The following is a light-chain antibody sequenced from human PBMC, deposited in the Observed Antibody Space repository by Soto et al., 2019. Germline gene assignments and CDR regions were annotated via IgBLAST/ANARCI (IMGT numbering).Light chain of an antibody. V-gene: IGKV3-20*01. Sequence: EIVLTQSPGALSVAPGETLSLSCRASEAINNNFVAWYQQRPGQVPRLLMYGASIRVSGVPDRISGRRSGTGFILNIARVETEESAVYFCKQHHLQPLTFGGGTQV. CDR2: GAS. CDR3: KQHHLQPLT. CDR1: EAINNNF. J-gene: IGKJ4*01.